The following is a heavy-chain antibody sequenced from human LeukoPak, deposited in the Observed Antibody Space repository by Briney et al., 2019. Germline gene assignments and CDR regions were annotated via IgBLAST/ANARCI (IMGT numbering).Heavy chain of an antibody. D-gene: IGHD3-9*01. CDR2: INHSGST. Sequence: SETLSLTCAVYGGSFSGYYWSWIRQPPGKGPEWIGEINHSGSTNYNPSLRSRVTISVDTSKNQFSLKLSSVTAADTAVYYCARGQGLRYFDWLSKRESNWFDPWGQGTLVTVSS. V-gene: IGHV4-34*01. J-gene: IGHJ5*02. CDR1: GGSFSGYY. CDR3: ARGQGLRYFDWLSKRESNWFDP.